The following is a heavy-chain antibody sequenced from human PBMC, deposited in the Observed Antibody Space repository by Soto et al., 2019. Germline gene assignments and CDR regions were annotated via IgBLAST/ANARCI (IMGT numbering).Heavy chain of an antibody. Sequence: EVQLVESGGGLVQPGGSLRLSCAASGFTVSSNYMSWVRQAPGKGLEWVSVIYSGGSTYYADSVKGRFTISRDNSKNTLYLQMNSLRAEDTAVYYCARWVVAGNDAVDIWGQGTMVTVSS. V-gene: IGHV3-66*01. CDR2: IYSGGST. CDR1: GFTVSSNY. CDR3: ARWVVAGNDAVDI. D-gene: IGHD6-19*01. J-gene: IGHJ3*02.